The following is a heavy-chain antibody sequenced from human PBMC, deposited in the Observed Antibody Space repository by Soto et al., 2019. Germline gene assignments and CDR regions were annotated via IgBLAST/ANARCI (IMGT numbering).Heavy chain of an antibody. D-gene: IGHD3-10*01. CDR1: GFPFINYA. Sequence: EVQLLDSGGGSVQPGGSLRISCAASGFPFINYAMHWVRQAPGKGLEWVSAISGSGGRTYYGDSVKGRFTISRDNSKDTVYLHMNRLTAEDTAVYFCAKEGVRDSAVSLSFFEQWGQGTLVTVSS. CDR3: AKEGVRDSAVSLSFFEQ. CDR2: ISGSGGRT. V-gene: IGHV3-23*01. J-gene: IGHJ4*02.